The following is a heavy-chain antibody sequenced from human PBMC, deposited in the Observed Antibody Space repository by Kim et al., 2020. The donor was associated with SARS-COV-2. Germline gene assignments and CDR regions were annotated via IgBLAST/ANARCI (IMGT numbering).Heavy chain of an antibody. Sequence: SETLSLTCAVSGGSISSSNWWSWVRQPPGKGLEWIGEIYHSGSTNYNPSLKSRVTISVDKSKNQFSLKLSSVTAADTAVYYCLLRPVYYYYGMDVWGQGTTGTVSS. J-gene: IGHJ6*02. V-gene: IGHV4-4*02. D-gene: IGHD3-3*01. CDR3: LLRPVYYYYGMDV. CDR2: IYHSGST. CDR1: GGSISSSNW.